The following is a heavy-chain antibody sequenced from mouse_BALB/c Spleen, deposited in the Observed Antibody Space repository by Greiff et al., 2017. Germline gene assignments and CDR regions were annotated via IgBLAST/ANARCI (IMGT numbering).Heavy chain of an antibody. D-gene: IGHD2-4*01. V-gene: IGHV5-6-5*01. CDR1: GFTFSSYA. CDR3: ARDPDYAWFAY. J-gene: IGHJ3*01. CDR2: ISSGGST. Sequence: EVMLVESGGGLVKPGGSLKLSCAASGFTFSSYAMSWVRQTPEKRLEWVASISSGGSTYYPDSVKGRFTISRDNARNILYLQMSSLRSEDTAMYYCARDPDYAWFAYWGQGTLVTVSA.